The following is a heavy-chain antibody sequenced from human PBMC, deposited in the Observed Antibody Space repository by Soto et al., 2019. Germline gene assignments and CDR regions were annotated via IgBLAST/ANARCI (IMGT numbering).Heavy chain of an antibody. V-gene: IGHV3-23*01. J-gene: IGHJ4*02. CDR1: GFTLSSYA. CDR3: AKGKPGVILAVPLDC. Sequence: EVQLLESGGGLVQPGGSLRLTCAVYGFTLSSYAMNWVRQAPGKGLEWVSGISGSDDSTRYADSAKGRFTISRDNSKNTLYLQMKSLRVEDTAVYYCAKGKPGVILAVPLDCWGQGSRVTVSS. CDR2: ISGSDDST. D-gene: IGHD2-2*01.